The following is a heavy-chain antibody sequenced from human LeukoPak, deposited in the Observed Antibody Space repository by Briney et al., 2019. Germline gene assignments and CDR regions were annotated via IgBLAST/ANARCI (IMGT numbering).Heavy chain of an antibody. CDR3: ARGGSSGWPDY. CDR2: IYYSGST. V-gene: IGHV4-59*01. Sequence: SETLSLTCTVSGCSISSYYWSWIRQPPGKGLEWIGFIYYSGSTNYNPSLKSRVTMSIDTSKNQFSLRLSSVTAADTAVYYCARGGSSGWPDYWGQGILVTVAS. CDR1: GCSISSYY. J-gene: IGHJ4*02. D-gene: IGHD6-19*01.